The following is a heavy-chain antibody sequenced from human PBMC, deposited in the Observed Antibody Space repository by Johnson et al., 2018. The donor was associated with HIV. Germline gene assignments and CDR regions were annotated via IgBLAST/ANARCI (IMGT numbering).Heavy chain of an antibody. J-gene: IGHJ3*02. CDR1: GFTFDDYA. Sequence: VQLVESGGGLVQPGRSLRLSCAASGFTFDDYAMHWVRQAPGKGLEWVSVISWNSGSIGYVDSVKGRFTISRDNAKNSLSLHMNSLRAEDSALYYWAKGDWNDVQDAFDTWGQGTMVIVSS. CDR2: ISWNSGSI. CDR3: AKGDWNDVQDAFDT. V-gene: IGHV3-9*01. D-gene: IGHD1-1*01.